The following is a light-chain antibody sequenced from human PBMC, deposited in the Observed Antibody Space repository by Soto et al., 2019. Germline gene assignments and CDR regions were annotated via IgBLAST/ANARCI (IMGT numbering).Light chain of an antibody. CDR1: QSLVHSDGNTY. V-gene: IGKV2-30*02. CDR3: MQGAHWPLT. Sequence: VLTQSPLSLPVTLGQPASISCRSSQSLVHSDGNTYLNWFQQRPGQAPRRLIYKASNRDSGVPDRFSGSGSGTDFTLKISRVEAEDVGIYYCMQGAHWPLTFGGGTKVDIK. CDR2: KAS. J-gene: IGKJ4*01.